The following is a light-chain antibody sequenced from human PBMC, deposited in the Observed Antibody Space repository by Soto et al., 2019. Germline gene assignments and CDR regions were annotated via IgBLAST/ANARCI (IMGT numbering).Light chain of an antibody. CDR2: RAS. V-gene: IGKV1-5*03. CDR3: QQYNVYPWT. Sequence: DIQMTQSPSTLSASVGDRVTITCRASQSIGSWLAWYQQKPGKAPKLLIYRASSLESEVPSMFSGSESGTEFTLIINSLQPDDFATYYCQQYNVYPWTFGQGTKVEIK. CDR1: QSIGSW. J-gene: IGKJ1*01.